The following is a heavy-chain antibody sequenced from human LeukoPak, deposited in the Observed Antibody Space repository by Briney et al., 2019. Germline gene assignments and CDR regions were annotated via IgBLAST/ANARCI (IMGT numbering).Heavy chain of an antibody. CDR1: GYTFTGYY. V-gene: IGHV1-2*02. CDR3: ARGKYSSSSVRKYNWFDP. Sequence: GASVKVSCKASGYTFTGYYMHWVRQAPGQGLEWMGWINPNSGGTNYAQKFQGRVTMTRDTSISTAYMELSRLRSDDTAVYYCARGKYSSSSVRKYNWFDPWGQGTLVTVSS. D-gene: IGHD6-6*01. CDR2: INPNSGGT. J-gene: IGHJ5*02.